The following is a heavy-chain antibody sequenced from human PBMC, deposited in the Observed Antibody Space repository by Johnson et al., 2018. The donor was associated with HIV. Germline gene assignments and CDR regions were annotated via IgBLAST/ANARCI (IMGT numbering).Heavy chain of an antibody. V-gene: IGHV3-30*18. J-gene: IGHJ3*02. CDR3: AKEYLGRWAHDYYDSSGSDDAFDI. CDR1: GFTFSSYW. Sequence: QVQLVESGGGLVQPGGSLRLSCAASGFTFSSYWMSWVRQAPGKGLEWVAVISYDGSNKYYADSVKGRFTISRDNSKNMLYLQMNSLRAEDTAVYYCAKEYLGRWAHDYYDSSGSDDAFDIWGQGTMVTVSS. CDR2: ISYDGSNK. D-gene: IGHD3-22*01.